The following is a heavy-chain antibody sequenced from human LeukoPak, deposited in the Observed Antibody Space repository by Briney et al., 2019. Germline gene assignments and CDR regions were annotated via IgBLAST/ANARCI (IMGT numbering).Heavy chain of an antibody. CDR3: ARGGGYCSRTSCPASRMDV. CDR1: GFTFSSYG. D-gene: IGHD2-2*03. J-gene: IGHJ6*03. V-gene: IGHV3-33*01. Sequence: PGRSLRLSCAASGFTFSSYGMHWVRQAPGKGLEWVAVIWFDGSNKYCADSVKGRFTISRDNSKNTLDLQMNSLRAEDTAVYYCARGGGYCSRTSCPASRMDVWGKGTTVTVSS. CDR2: IWFDGSNK.